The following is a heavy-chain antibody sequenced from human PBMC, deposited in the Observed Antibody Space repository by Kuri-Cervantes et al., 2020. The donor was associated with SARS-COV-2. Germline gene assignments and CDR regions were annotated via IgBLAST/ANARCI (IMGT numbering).Heavy chain of an antibody. CDR3: ASVPYGSGSYAYYFDY. J-gene: IGHJ4*02. CDR1: GGSISSYY. D-gene: IGHD3-10*01. CDR2: IYTSGST. V-gene: IGHV4-4*07. Sequence: SETLSLTCTVSGGSISSYYWSWIRQPAGKGLEWIGRIYTSGSTYYNPSLKSRVTISVDTSKNQFSLKLSSVTAADTAVYYCASVPYGSGSYAYYFDYWGQGTLVTVSS.